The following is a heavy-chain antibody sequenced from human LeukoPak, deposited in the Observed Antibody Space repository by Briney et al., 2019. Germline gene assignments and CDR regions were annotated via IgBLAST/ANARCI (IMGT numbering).Heavy chain of an antibody. Sequence: ASVTVSCKASGYTFTSYGISWVRQAPGQGLEWMGWVSAYNGNTNYAQKLQGRVTMTTDTSTSTAYMELRSLRSDDTAVYYCAREGGRDIVVVPAARGAFDIWGQGTMVTVSS. CDR3: AREGGRDIVVVPAARGAFDI. CDR2: VSAYNGNT. V-gene: IGHV1-18*01. J-gene: IGHJ3*02. CDR1: GYTFTSYG. D-gene: IGHD2-2*01.